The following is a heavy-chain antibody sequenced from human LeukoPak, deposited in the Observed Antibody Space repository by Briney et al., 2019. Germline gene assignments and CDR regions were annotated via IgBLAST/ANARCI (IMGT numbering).Heavy chain of an antibody. CDR2: ISGSSGTV. CDR3: ASGGASDY. J-gene: IGHJ4*02. V-gene: IGHV3-48*04. CDR1: AFTFSHYG. D-gene: IGHD3-16*01. Sequence: GGSLRLSCAASAFTFSHYGMNWVRQAPGKGLEWLSYISGSSGTVSYADSVKGRFTISRDNAKNSLYLQMNSLRAGDTAVYYCASGGASDYWGQGTLVTVSS.